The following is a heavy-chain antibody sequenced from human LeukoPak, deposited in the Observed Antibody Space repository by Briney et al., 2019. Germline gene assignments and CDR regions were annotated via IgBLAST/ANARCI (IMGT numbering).Heavy chain of an antibody. CDR1: GFPLSSYS. CDR2: ITSTTNYI. CDR3: ARVGYCSSSTCRNYFDY. V-gene: IGHV3-21*01. J-gene: IGHJ4*02. D-gene: IGHD2-2*01. Sequence: GSLRLSCAASGFPLSSYSMNWVRQAPGKGPEWVSSITSTTNYIYYPDSVKGRFTISRDNAKNSLYLQMHSLRAEDTAVYYCARVGYCSSSTCRNYFDYWGQGTLVTVSS.